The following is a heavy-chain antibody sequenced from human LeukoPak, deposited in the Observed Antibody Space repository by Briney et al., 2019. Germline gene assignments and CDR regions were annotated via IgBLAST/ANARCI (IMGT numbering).Heavy chain of an antibody. Sequence: GGSLRLXCAASGFTFSDYYMSWIRPAPGKGLEWVSYISSSGSTIYYADSVKGRFTISRDNAKNSLYLQMNSLRAEDTAVYYCASVYDFWVLAYWGQGTLVTVSS. D-gene: IGHD3-3*01. CDR3: ASVYDFWVLAY. CDR1: GFTFSDYY. CDR2: ISSSGSTI. V-gene: IGHV3-11*04. J-gene: IGHJ4*02.